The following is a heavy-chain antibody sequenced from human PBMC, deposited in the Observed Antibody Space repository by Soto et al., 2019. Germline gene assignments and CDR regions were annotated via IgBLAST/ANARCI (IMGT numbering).Heavy chain of an antibody. D-gene: IGHD1-26*01. Sequence: SETLSLTCTVSGGSISSYYWSWIRQPPGKGLEWIGYIYYSGSTNYNPSLKSRVTISVDTSKNQFSLKLSSVTAADTAVYYCARHGAEWELLLDDYWGQGTLVTVSS. V-gene: IGHV4-59*08. CDR1: GGSISSYY. CDR3: ARHGAEWELLLDDY. CDR2: IYYSGST. J-gene: IGHJ4*02.